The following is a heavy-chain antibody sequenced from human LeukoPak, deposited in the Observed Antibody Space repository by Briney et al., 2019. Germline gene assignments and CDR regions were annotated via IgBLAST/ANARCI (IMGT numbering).Heavy chain of an antibody. CDR2: ISAYNGNT. V-gene: IGHV1-18*01. Sequence: ASVKVSCKASGYTFTSYGISWVRQAPGQGLEWMGWISAYNGNTNYAQKLQGRVTMTTDTSTSTAYTELRSLRSDDTAVYYCARASRIGSSSAFGYWGQGTLVTVSS. CDR1: GYTFTSYG. D-gene: IGHD6-6*01. J-gene: IGHJ4*02. CDR3: ARASRIGSSSAFGY.